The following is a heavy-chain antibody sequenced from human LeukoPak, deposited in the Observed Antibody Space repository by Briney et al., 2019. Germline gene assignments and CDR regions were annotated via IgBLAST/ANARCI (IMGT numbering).Heavy chain of an antibody. V-gene: IGHV1-69*05. CDR1: GGTFSSYA. Sequence: ASVKVSCKASGGTFSSYAISWVRQATGQGLEWMGRIIPIFGTANYAQKFQGRVTITTDESTSTAYMELSSLRSEDTAVYYCASYSGSYRDFDYWGQGTLVTVSS. CDR2: IIPIFGTA. D-gene: IGHD1-26*01. J-gene: IGHJ4*02. CDR3: ASYSGSYRDFDY.